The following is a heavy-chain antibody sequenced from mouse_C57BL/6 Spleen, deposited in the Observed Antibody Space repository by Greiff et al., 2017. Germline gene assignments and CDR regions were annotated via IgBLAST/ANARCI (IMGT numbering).Heavy chain of an antibody. CDR1: GYTFTDYE. Sequence: QVQLQQSGAELVRPGASVTLSCKASGYTFTDYEMHWVKQTPVHGLEWIGAIDPETGGTAYNQKFKGKAILTADESSSTAYMELRSLTSEDSAVYYCTRNGFAYWGQGTLVTVSA. CDR2: IDPETGGT. D-gene: IGHD1-2*01. J-gene: IGHJ3*01. CDR3: TRNGFAY. V-gene: IGHV1-15*01.